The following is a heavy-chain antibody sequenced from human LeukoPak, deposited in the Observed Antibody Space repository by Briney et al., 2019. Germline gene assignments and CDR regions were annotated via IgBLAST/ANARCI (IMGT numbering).Heavy chain of an antibody. CDR3: ARGTGSLDY. D-gene: IGHD1-26*01. CDR1: GGSFSGYY. CDR2: INHSGST. J-gene: IGHJ4*02. V-gene: IGHV4-34*01. Sequence: SSETLSLTCAVYGGSFSGYYWSWIRQPPGKGLEWIGEINHSGSTNYNPSLKSRVTISVDTSKNQFSLKLSSVTAADTAVYYCARGTGSLDYWGQGTLVTVSS.